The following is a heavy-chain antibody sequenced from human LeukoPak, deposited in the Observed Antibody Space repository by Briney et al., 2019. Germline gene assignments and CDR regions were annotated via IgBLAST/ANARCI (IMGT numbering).Heavy chain of an antibody. CDR2: IYTSGST. CDR3: ARIGGNFYFDY. V-gene: IGHV4-61*02. J-gene: IGHJ4*02. D-gene: IGHD1-1*01. Sequence: SETLSLTCTVSGGSISSGSYYWSWIRQPAGKGLEWIGRIYTSGSTNYNPSLKSRVTISVDTSKNQFSLKLSSVTAADTAVYYCARIGGNFYFDYWGQGTLVTVSS. CDR1: GGSISSGSYY.